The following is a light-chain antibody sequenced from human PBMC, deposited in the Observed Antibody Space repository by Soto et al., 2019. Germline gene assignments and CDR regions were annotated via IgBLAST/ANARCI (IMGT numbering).Light chain of an antibody. CDR1: SSNIGINT. CDR2: TDN. V-gene: IGLV1-44*01. Sequence: QSVLTQPPSASGTPGQRVTISCSGSSSNIGINTVNWYQQVPGTAPKLLIYTDNQRPSGVPGRFSGSKSGTSASLAISGLQSEDEADYYCAAWDDSLNGLYVFGTGTKVNVL. J-gene: IGLJ1*01. CDR3: AAWDDSLNGLYV.